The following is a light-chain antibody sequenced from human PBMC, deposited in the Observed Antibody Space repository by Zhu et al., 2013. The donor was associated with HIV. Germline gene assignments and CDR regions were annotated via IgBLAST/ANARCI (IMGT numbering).Light chain of an antibody. J-gene: IGKJ2*01. V-gene: IGKV3-11*01. CDR3: QQYASSPL. CDR2: DAS. Sequence: EIVLTQSPATLSLSPGERATLSCRSSQNIGNSLAWYQQKPGQAPRLVIYDASTRATGIPARFSGSGSGADFSLTINSLESEDFAVYYCQQYASSPLFGQGTKLQIK. CDR1: QNIGNS.